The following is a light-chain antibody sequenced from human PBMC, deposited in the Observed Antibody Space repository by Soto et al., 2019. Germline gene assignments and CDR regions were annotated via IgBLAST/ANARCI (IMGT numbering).Light chain of an antibody. Sequence: EIVITHSPGPLSLSPGDRATLSCRASQTISGNYLAWYQQKPGHAPRLLIYGASNRATGIPERFTGSGSGTDFTLTISRLETQDSAMYYCQQYGISVTFGQGTLLEIK. V-gene: IGKV3-20*01. J-gene: IGKJ5*01. CDR3: QQYGISVT. CDR2: GAS. CDR1: QTISGNY.